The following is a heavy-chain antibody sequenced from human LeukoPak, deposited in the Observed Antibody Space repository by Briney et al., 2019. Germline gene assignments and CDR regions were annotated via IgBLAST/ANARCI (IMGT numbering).Heavy chain of an antibody. V-gene: IGHV4-39*01. CDR2: IYYSGST. D-gene: IGHD3-3*01. CDR1: GGSISSSSYY. Sequence: PSETLSLTCTVSGGSISSSSYYWGWIRQPPGKGLEWIGSIYYSGSTYYNPSLKSRVTISVDTSKNQFSLKLSSVTAADTAVYYCARGRGFLEWLEPGYYYYYYMDVWGKGTTVTVSS. CDR3: ARGRGFLEWLEPGYYYYYYMDV. J-gene: IGHJ6*03.